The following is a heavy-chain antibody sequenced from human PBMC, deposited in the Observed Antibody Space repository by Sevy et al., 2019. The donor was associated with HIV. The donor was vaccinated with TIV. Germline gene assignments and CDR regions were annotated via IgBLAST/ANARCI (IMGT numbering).Heavy chain of an antibody. CDR2: INPTDGST. CDR1: GYTFTSYY. J-gene: IGHJ6*02. D-gene: IGHD6-19*01. Sequence: ASVKVSCKASGYTFTSYYMYWVRQAPGQGLEWMGRINPTDGSTSYAQKFQGRVTMTSDTSTSTVYMELSSLRSEDTAVYYCTRLVVAVTTLPHGMDVWGQGTTVTVSS. CDR3: TRLVVAVTTLPHGMDV. V-gene: IGHV1-46*03.